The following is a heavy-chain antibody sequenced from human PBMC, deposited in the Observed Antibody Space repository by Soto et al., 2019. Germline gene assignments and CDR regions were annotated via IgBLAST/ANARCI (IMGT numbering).Heavy chain of an antibody. D-gene: IGHD2-21*01. CDR2: ISTYNGNT. V-gene: IGHV1-18*01. CDR3: ARWGSQQFPYYFDH. J-gene: IGHJ4*02. CDR1: GYTFTNYG. Sequence: QVQLVQSGAEVKKPGASVKVSCKASGYTFTNYGISWVRQAPGQGLEWMGWISTYNGNTNYAQTLQGRVTVTTDTSTRTAYMELRSLRSDATAVYYCARWGSQQFPYYFDHWGQGTRVTVSS.